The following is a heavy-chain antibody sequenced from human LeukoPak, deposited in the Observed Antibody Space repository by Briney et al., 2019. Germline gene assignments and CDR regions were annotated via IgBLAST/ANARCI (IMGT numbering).Heavy chain of an antibody. J-gene: IGHJ4*02. Sequence: GGTLRLSCAASGFTFSSYSMNWVRQPPGKGLEWVSSISSSSSYIYYADSVRRRFTISRENAKNSLYLQMNRLRAEDTAVYYCAREVVLAGTTRAVYYFDYWGEGTLVTVSS. V-gene: IGHV3-21*01. CDR3: AREVVLAGTTRAVYYFDY. CDR2: ISSSSSYI. CDR1: GFTFSSYS. D-gene: IGHD1-7*01.